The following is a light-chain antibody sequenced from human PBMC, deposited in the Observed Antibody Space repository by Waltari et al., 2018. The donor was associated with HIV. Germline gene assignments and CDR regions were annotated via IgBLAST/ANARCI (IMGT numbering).Light chain of an antibody. Sequence: HSVLKHPPSVSAASGQDVTLPSPERISNIGNNFITCYQQLPGIAPKLLIYDNTKRPSGNPDRFSGSKSGTSATLAITGLQTGDEADYYCGTWDGSLNVWVFGGGTKVTV. CDR1: ISNIGNNF. CDR2: DNT. CDR3: GTWDGSLNVWV. V-gene: IGLV1-51*01. J-gene: IGLJ3*02.